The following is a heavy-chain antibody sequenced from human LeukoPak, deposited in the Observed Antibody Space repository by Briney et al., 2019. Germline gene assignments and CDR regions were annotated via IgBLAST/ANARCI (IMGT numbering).Heavy chain of an antibody. D-gene: IGHD2-15*01. CDR1: GFTFSRYN. CDR2: ISRTGNYI. CDR3: ARALETDCSGGSCYSGLDY. J-gene: IGHJ4*02. Sequence: PGGSLRLSCAASGFTFSRYNMNWVRQAPGKGLEWVSSISRTGNYIYYADSVKGRFTISRDNAQNSLFLQMNSLRVEDTAVYYCARALETDCSGGSCYSGLDYRGQGTLVTVSS. V-gene: IGHV3-21*01.